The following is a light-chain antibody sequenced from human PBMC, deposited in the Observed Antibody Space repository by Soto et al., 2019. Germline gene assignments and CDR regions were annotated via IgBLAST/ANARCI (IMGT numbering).Light chain of an antibody. J-gene: IGKJ1*01. CDR3: QQRSNWLT. CDR2: AAS. V-gene: IGKV3D-20*02. Sequence: EIRMTQSPATVSVSPGERATLSCRASQSVSSSYLAWCQQKPGKAPRLLIYAASTRATGIPARFSGSGSGTDFTLAISSLEPEDFAVYYCQQRSNWLTFGQGTKVDIK. CDR1: QSVSSSY.